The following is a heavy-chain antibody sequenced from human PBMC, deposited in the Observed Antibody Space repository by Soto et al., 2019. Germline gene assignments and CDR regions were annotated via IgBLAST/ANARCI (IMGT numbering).Heavy chain of an antibody. J-gene: IGHJ3*02. D-gene: IGHD2-15*01. V-gene: IGHV3-66*01. CDR1: GLIVSSTY. CDR3: AREPRYCSGGSCSITGDALDI. CDR2: ISNGGDT. Sequence: VHLVESGGGLVQPGGSLRLSCAASGLIVSSTYMSWVRQAPGKGLEWVSVISNGGDTHYADSVKGRFSLSRDISNNTLHLQMSSLRVEDTAVYYCAREPRYCSGGSCSITGDALDIWGQGTMVTVSS.